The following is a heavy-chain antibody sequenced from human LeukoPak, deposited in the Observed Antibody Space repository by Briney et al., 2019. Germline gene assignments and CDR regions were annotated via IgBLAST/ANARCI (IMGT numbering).Heavy chain of an antibody. D-gene: IGHD6-13*01. J-gene: IGHJ4*02. Sequence: GASVKASCKASGYTFTSYYMHWVRQAPGQGLEWMGIINPSGGSTSYAQKFQGRVTMTRDTSTSTVYMELSSLRSEDTAVYYCASPRLWSSSWYGLDYWGQGTLVTVSS. CDR3: ASPRLWSSSWYGLDY. CDR1: GYTFTSYY. CDR2: INPSGGST. V-gene: IGHV1-46*01.